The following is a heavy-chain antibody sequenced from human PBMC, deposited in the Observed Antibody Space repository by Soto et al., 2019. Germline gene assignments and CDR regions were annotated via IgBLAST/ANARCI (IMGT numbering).Heavy chain of an antibody. J-gene: IGHJ4*02. CDR2: IYNSGST. CDR3: ARGSPGYSSSWYRY. Sequence: QVQLQESGPGLVKPSETLSLTCTVSGGSISSYYWSWIRQPPGKGLEWIGYIYNSGSTTYNPSLTLRVTISVAPSKNQPPLKLRSVTAADTAVYYCARGSPGYSSSWYRYWGQGTLVTVSS. CDR1: GGSISSYY. D-gene: IGHD6-13*01. V-gene: IGHV4-4*08.